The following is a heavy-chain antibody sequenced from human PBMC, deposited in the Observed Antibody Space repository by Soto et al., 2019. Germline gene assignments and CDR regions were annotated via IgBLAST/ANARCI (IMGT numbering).Heavy chain of an antibody. Sequence: QVQLVQSGAEVKKPGASVKVSCRASGYTFISYGITWVRQVPGQGLEWMGWISAFNGNTYYAQKHQDRVTMTTDTSTSTAYMEVRSLRSDDTAVYYCARGPPNWFDPWGQGTLVTVSS. CDR3: ARGPPNWFDP. CDR2: ISAFNGNT. V-gene: IGHV1-18*01. J-gene: IGHJ5*02. CDR1: GYTFISYG.